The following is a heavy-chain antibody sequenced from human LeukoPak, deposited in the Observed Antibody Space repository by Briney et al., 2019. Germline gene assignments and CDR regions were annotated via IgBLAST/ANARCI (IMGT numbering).Heavy chain of an antibody. CDR2: IYHSGST. CDR1: GYSISSGYY. J-gene: IGHJ4*02. V-gene: IGHV4-38-2*02. D-gene: IGHD6-13*01. CDR3: ARVIAAGCPRN. Sequence: PSETLSLSCTVSGYSISSGYYWGWIRQPPGKGLEWIGSIYHSGSTYYNPSLKSRVTISVDTSKNQFSLKLSSVTAADTAVYYRARVIAAGCPRNWGQGTLVTVSP.